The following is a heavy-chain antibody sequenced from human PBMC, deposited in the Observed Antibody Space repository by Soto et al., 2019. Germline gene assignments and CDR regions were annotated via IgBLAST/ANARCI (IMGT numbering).Heavy chain of an antibody. J-gene: IGHJ4*02. Sequence: QVQLVQSGAEMKKPGSSVKVSCQPSGGTFNTYAMNWVRQAPGQGPEWMGDISPMFGAANYAPKFQGRVTITADTSTGTSDMQLSGLTSEDTALYFCAREVQVHTPAFVYWGQGTLVTVSS. V-gene: IGHV1-69*06. D-gene: IGHD3-10*01. CDR2: ISPMFGAA. CDR3: AREVQVHTPAFVY. CDR1: GGTFNTYA.